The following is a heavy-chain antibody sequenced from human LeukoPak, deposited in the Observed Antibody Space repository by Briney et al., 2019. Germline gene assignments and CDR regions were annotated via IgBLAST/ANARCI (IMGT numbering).Heavy chain of an antibody. CDR3: ARPQQLAAFDI. Sequence: SETLSLTCAVYGGSFSGYYWSWIRQPPGKGLEWIGEINHSGSTNYNPSLKSRVTISVDTSKNQFSLKLSSVTAADTAVYYCARPQQLAAFDIWGQGTMVTVSS. V-gene: IGHV4-34*01. CDR1: GGSFSGYY. CDR2: INHSGST. D-gene: IGHD6-13*01. J-gene: IGHJ3*02.